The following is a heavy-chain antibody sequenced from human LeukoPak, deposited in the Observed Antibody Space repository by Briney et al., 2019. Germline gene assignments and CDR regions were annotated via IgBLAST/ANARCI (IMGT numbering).Heavy chain of an antibody. J-gene: IGHJ6*03. CDR2: IYTSGST. Sequence: SETLSLTCTVSGGSISSYYWSWIRQPAGKGLEWIGRIYTSGSTNYNPSLKSRVTMSVDTSKNQFSLKLSSVTAADTAVYYCARGGDFWSGYDAGYYYYMDVWGKGTTVTVSS. CDR3: ARGGDFWSGYDAGYYYYMDV. V-gene: IGHV4-4*07. CDR1: GGSISSYY. D-gene: IGHD3-3*01.